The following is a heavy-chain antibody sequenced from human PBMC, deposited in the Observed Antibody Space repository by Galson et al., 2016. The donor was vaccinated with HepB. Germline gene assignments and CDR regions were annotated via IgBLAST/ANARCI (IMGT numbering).Heavy chain of an antibody. CDR2: IYYSGTT. V-gene: IGHV4-39*01. CDR3: ARRSARARFDY. J-gene: IGHJ4*02. CDR1: GDSISSSSYY. D-gene: IGHD3-10*01. Sequence: ETLSLTCTVSGDSISSSSYYWGWIRRPPGQGLEWIGTIYYSGTTYYNPSLRSRVTISVDTSKNQFSLKLSSVTAADTAVYFCARRSARARFDYWGQGTLVTVSS.